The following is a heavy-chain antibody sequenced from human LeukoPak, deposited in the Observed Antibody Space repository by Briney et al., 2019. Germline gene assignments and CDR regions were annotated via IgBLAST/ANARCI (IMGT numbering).Heavy chain of an antibody. Sequence: PGGSPRLSCAASGFTFSSYSMNWVRQAPGKGLEWVSSISSSSSYIKYADSVKGRFTISRDNAKNSLYLQMNSLRAEDTAVYYCARAERVGATISYYYYYMDVWGKGTTVTVSS. D-gene: IGHD1-26*01. V-gene: IGHV3-21*01. J-gene: IGHJ6*03. CDR2: ISSSSSYI. CDR1: GFTFSSYS. CDR3: ARAERVGATISYYYYYMDV.